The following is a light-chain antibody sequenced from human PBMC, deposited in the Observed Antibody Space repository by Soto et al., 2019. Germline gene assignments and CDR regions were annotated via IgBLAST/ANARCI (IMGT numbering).Light chain of an antibody. J-gene: IGLJ1*01. V-gene: IGLV2-23*01. CDR3: CSYAGSSTYYV. CDR1: SSEVGSYNL. Sequence: QSVLTQPASVSGSPGQSIALSCTGTSSEVGSYNLVSWYQQHPGKAPKLMIYEGTKRPSGVSNRFSGSKSGNTASLTISGLQAEDEADYYCCSYAGSSTYYVFGTGTKLTVL. CDR2: EGT.